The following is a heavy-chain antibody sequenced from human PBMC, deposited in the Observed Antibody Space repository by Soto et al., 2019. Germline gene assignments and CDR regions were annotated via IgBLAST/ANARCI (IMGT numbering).Heavy chain of an antibody. CDR3: ASSGGGGMDG. CDR2: INPNSGGT. J-gene: IGHJ6*02. V-gene: IGHV1-2*04. CDR1: VYTFTGYY. Sequence: GASVQVSFKASVYTFTGYYMHWVRQAPGQGLERMGWINPNSGGTNYAQKFQGWVTMTRDTSISTAYMELSRLRSDDTAVYYCASSGGGGMDGLGQGTTGTVSS.